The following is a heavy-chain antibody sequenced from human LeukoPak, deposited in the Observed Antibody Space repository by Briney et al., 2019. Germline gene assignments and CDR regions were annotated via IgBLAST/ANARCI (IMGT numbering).Heavy chain of an antibody. CDR3: ARDRDGVGATYSVWFDP. J-gene: IGHJ5*02. V-gene: IGHV1-46*01. CDR1: GYTFTSYG. D-gene: IGHD1-26*01. Sequence: ASVKVSCKASGYTFTSYGISWVRQAPGQGLEWMGIINPSGGSTSYAQKFQGRVTMTRDTSTSTVYMELSSLRSEDTAVYYCARDRDGVGATYSVWFDPWGQGTLVTVSS. CDR2: INPSGGST.